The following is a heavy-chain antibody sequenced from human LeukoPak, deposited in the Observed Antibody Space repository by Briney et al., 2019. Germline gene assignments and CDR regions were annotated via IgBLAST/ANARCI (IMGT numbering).Heavy chain of an antibody. V-gene: IGHV4-59*01. D-gene: IGHD3-16*01. Sequence: PSETLSLTCTVSSGSISSYYWSWIRQPPGKGLEWIGYIYYSGSTNYNPSLKSRVTISVDTSKNQFSLKLNSVTAADTAVYYCARGGGGGRSPASYWGQGTLVTVSS. CDR1: SGSISSYY. CDR2: IYYSGST. CDR3: ARGGGGGRSPASY. J-gene: IGHJ4*02.